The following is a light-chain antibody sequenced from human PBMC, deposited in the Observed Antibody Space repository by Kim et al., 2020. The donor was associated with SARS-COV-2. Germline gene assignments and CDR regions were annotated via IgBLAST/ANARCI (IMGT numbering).Light chain of an antibody. CDR1: RSDVGGYDF. CDR3: SSFTSSSTWV. J-gene: IGLJ3*02. Sequence: GQAITISCTGSRSDVGGYDFVSWDQHHPGKAPKLMIYDVSKRPSGVSNRFSGSKSGNTASLTISVLQAEDDANYHCSSFTSSSTWVFGGGTQLTVL. CDR2: DVS. V-gene: IGLV2-14*03.